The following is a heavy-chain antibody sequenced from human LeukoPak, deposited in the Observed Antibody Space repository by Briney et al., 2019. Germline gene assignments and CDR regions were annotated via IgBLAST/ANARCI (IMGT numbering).Heavy chain of an antibody. V-gene: IGHV3-66*02. CDR3: ARHHKLLINWFDP. CDR1: GFTVSSNY. CDR2: IYSGGST. D-gene: IGHD3-16*01. J-gene: IGHJ5*02. Sequence: GGSLRLSCAASGFTVSSNYMSWVRQAPGKGLEWVSVIYSGGSTYYADSVKGRFTISRDNSKNTLYLQMNSLRAEDTAVYYCARHHKLLINWFDPWGQGTLVTVSS.